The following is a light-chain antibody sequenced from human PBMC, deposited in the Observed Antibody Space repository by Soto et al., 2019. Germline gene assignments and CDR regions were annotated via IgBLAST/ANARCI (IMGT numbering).Light chain of an antibody. CDR3: TSFTTSTSYV. J-gene: IGLJ1*01. Sequence: QSALTQPASVSGSPGQSITISCTGTSSDVGAYDYVSWYQQHPGEVPKLMIFVVSDRPSGVSQRFSGSKSSNTSPLTTSGPHADDADDYYCTSFTTSTSYVFGTGTKLTVL. CDR2: VVS. V-gene: IGLV2-14*03. CDR1: SSDVGAYDY.